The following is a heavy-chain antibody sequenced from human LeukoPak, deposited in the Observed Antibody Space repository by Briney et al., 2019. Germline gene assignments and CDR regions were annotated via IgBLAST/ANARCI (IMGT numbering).Heavy chain of an antibody. V-gene: IGHV3-66*01. Sequence: GGSLRLSCAASGFTVSSNYMSWVRQAPGKGLEWVSVIYGGGSTYYADSVKGRFTISRDNSKNTLYLQMNSLRAEDTAVYYCARGRRGRQRSSGTLGYYFDYWGQGTLVTVSS. CDR2: IYGGGST. CDR3: ARGRRGRQRSSGTLGYYFDY. CDR1: GFTVSSNY. D-gene: IGHD3-10*01. J-gene: IGHJ4*02.